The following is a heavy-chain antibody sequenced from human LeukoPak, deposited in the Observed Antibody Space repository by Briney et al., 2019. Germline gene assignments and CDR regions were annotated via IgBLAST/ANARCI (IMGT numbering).Heavy chain of an antibody. V-gene: IGHV3-74*01. CDR3: ARVYTFGPDY. CDR2: INTDGSTT. CDR1: GFTFSSHW. D-gene: IGHD3-3*01. J-gene: IGHJ4*02. Sequence: GGSLRLSCAASGFTFSSHWMHWVRQAPGKGLVWVSRINTDGSTTSYADSVKGRFTISRDNAKNTLYLQMNSLRAEDTAVYYCARVYTFGPDYWGQGTLVTVSS.